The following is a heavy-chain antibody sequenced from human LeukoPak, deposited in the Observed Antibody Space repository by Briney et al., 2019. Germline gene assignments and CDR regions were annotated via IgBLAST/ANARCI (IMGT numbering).Heavy chain of an antibody. V-gene: IGHV4-34*01. D-gene: IGHD2-21*02. CDR1: GGSFSGYY. CDR3: ARAYCVGDCTVLHIYFDN. CDR2: INHREST. J-gene: IGHJ4*02. Sequence: SETLSLTCAVYGGSFSGYYCSWIRQPPGKGLEYIGEINHRESTNYNPSLKSRVTISVDTSKNQFSLKLRSVMAADTAVYYCARAYCVGDCTVLHIYFDNWGQGTLVTVSS.